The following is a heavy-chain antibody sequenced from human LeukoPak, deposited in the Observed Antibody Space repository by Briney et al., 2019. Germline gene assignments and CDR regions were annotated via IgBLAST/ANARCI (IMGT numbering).Heavy chain of an antibody. CDR1: GGSISSYY. J-gene: IGHJ4*02. V-gene: IGHV4-59*01. D-gene: IGHD5-18*01. CDR3: ARTPSDTAMVIFDY. CDR2: IYYSGST. Sequence: SETLSLTCTVSGGSISSYYWSWIRQPPGKGLEWNGYIYYSGSTNYNPSLKSRVTISVDTSKNQFSLKLSSVTAADTAVYYCARTPSDTAMVIFDYWGQGTLVTVSS.